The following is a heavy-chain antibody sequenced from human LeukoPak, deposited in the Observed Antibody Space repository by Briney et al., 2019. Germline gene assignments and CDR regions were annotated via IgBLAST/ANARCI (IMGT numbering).Heavy chain of an antibody. CDR3: ARDLYGDYAADY. Sequence: GGSLRLPCTASGFTFTTYTMSWVRQAPGKGLEWVSSISSSISYIYYADSVKGRFTISRDNAKNSLYLQLNSLRAEDTAVYYCARDLYGDYAADYWGQGTLATVSS. D-gene: IGHD4-17*01. V-gene: IGHV3-21*01. J-gene: IGHJ4*02. CDR2: ISSSISYI. CDR1: GFTFTTYT.